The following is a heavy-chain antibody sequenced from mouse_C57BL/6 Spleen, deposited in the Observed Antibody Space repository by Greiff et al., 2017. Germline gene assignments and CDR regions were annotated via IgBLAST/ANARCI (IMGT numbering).Heavy chain of an antibody. V-gene: IGHV2-4*01. CDR3: AKNAYGSSYGAMDY. D-gene: IGHD1-1*01. Sequence: VQLQQSGPGLVQPSQSLSITCTVSGFSLTSYGVHWVRQPPGKGLEWLGVIWSGGSTDYNAAFISRLSISKDNSKSQVFFKMNSLQADDTAIYYCAKNAYGSSYGAMDYWGQGTSVTVSS. CDR1: GFSLTSYG. CDR2: IWSGGST. J-gene: IGHJ4*01.